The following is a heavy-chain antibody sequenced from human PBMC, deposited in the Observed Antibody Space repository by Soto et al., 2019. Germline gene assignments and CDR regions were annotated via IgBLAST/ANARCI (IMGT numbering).Heavy chain of an antibody. J-gene: IGHJ4*02. V-gene: IGHV4-30-4*01. CDR1: GGSISSGDYY. D-gene: IGHD3-10*01. Sequence: SETLSLTXTVSGGSISSGDYYWSWIRQPPGKGLEWIGYIYYSGSSYSNPSLKSRVTMSIDTSENQFSLRLNSVTAADTAIYYCARCYYGSESLYYFDYWGRGTLVTVSS. CDR2: IYYSGSS. CDR3: ARCYYGSESLYYFDY.